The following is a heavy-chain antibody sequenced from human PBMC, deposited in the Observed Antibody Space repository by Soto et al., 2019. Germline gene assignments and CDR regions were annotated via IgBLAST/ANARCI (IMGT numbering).Heavy chain of an antibody. D-gene: IGHD1-26*01. CDR2: IKTKIDVAPT. V-gene: IGHV3-15*07. CDR1: GFTFTNAW. CDR3: TTDGGKTVGIVGAGGNGY. Sequence: EVQLVESGGGLVEPGGSLRLSCAASGFTFTNAWMNWVRQAPGKGLEWVGRIKTKIDVAPTDYAAPVKGRFTISREDSRNTLYLQMNSLKTEDTAVYYCTTDGGKTVGIVGAGGNGYWGRGTLVTVSS. J-gene: IGHJ4*02.